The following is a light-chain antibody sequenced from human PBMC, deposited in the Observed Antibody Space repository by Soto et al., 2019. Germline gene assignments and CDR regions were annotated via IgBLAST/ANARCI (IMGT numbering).Light chain of an antibody. CDR2: EVI. V-gene: IGLV2-14*01. Sequence: QSVLTQPASVSGSPGQSITISCTGSSSDVGGYNYVSWYQQHPGKAPKLMIFEVIYRPSGVSNRFSGSKSGNTASLTISGLQAEDVADYYCSSYAGANVLFGGGTKVTVL. CDR1: SSDVGGYNY. J-gene: IGLJ3*02. CDR3: SSYAGANVL.